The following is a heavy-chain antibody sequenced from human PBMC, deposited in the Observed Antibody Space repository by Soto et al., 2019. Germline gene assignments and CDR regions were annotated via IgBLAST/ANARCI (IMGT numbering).Heavy chain of an antibody. J-gene: IGHJ4*02. D-gene: IGHD2-2*01. Sequence: QVQLQESGPGLVKPSGTLSLTCAVSGGSISSSNWWSWVRQPPGKGLEWNGEIYHGGSTNYNPSLKSPVTISVDKSENQLSLKLSSVTAADPAVYYCASLPATSDFDYWGQGTLVTVSS. CDR1: GGSISSSNW. CDR2: IYHGGST. CDR3: ASLPATSDFDY. V-gene: IGHV4-4*02.